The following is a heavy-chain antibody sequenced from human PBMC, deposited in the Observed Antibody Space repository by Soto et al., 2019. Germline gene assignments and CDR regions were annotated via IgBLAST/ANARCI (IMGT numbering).Heavy chain of an antibody. J-gene: IGHJ4*02. D-gene: IGHD6-6*01. CDR3: ASRPSAVVYHAVFDY. CDR1: GITFSNYW. CDR2: INQDGSEK. Sequence: GGSLRLSCTASGITFSNYWMTWVRQAPGKWPEWVANINQDGSEKYYVDSVRGRFTVSRDNAKNSLFLQMNSLRAEDTAVYYCASRPSAVVYHAVFDYRGQGXLVT. V-gene: IGHV3-7*03.